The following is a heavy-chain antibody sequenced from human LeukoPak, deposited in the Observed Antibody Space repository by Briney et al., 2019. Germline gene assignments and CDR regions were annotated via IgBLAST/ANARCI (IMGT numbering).Heavy chain of an antibody. J-gene: IGHJ6*02. D-gene: IGHD6-19*01. CDR1: GYTFTSYA. Sequence: SCKASGYTFTSYAMHWVRQAPGKGLEWVAVISYDGSNKYYAGSVKGRFTISRDNSKNTLYLQMNSLRAEDTAVYYCARESSIAVARNYYYYGMDVWGQGTTVTVSS. CDR2: ISYDGSNK. CDR3: ARESSIAVARNYYYYGMDV. V-gene: IGHV3-30*04.